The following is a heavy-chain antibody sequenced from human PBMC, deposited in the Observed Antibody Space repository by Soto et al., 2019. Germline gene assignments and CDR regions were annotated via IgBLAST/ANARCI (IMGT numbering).Heavy chain of an antibody. Sequence: EVQLMESGGGLVQPGGSLRLSCAASRFILSSYNMNWVRQAPGKGLEWVSFISGVNSDVFYADSVKGRFTISRDNAKNALFLQMNSLRDEDTAVYYCTRDRPPHNTGWPTFEYWGQGTLVTVSS. CDR3: TRDRPPHNTGWPTFEY. CDR2: ISGVNSDV. D-gene: IGHD6-19*01. V-gene: IGHV3-48*02. CDR1: RFILSSYN. J-gene: IGHJ4*02.